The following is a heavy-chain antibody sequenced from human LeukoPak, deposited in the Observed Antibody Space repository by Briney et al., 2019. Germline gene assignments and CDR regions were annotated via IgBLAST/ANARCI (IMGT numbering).Heavy chain of an antibody. J-gene: IGHJ4*02. CDR3: TRDTVGTEDY. CDR1: GFTFSRYW. CDR2: IDNFGNII. D-gene: IGHD1-14*01. V-gene: IGHV3-74*01. Sequence: GGSLRLSCAASGFTFSRYWMHWVRQAPGKGLVWVSRIDNFGNIISYADSVKGRFTISRDNSKNTLYLQMSSLRVEDTALYYCTRDTVGTEDYWGQGTLVTVSS.